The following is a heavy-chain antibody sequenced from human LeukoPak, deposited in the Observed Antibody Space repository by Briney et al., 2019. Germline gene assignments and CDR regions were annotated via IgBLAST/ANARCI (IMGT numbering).Heavy chain of an antibody. CDR2: ISGSGGST. CDR3: AKWTKWELPGPLDY. D-gene: IGHD1-26*01. CDR1: GFTFDDYA. Sequence: GGSLRLSCAASGFTFDDYAMHWVRQAPGKGLEWVSAISGSGGSTYYADSVKGRFTISRDNSRNTLYLQMNSLRAEDTAVYYCAKWTKWELPGPLDYWGQGTLVTVSS. V-gene: IGHV3-23*01. J-gene: IGHJ4*02.